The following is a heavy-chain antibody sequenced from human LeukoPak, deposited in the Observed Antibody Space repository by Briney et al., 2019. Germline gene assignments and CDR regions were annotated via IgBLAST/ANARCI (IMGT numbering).Heavy chain of an antibody. J-gene: IGHJ5*02. CDR3: ARDSYGSGSRYLNWFDP. Sequence: SVKVSCKASGGTFSSYAISWVRQAPGQGLEWMGRIIPILGIANYAQKFQGRVTITADKSTCTAYMELSSLRSEDTAVYYCARDSYGSGSRYLNWFDPWGQGTLVTVSS. CDR1: GGTFSSYA. D-gene: IGHD3-10*01. CDR2: IIPILGIA. V-gene: IGHV1-69*04.